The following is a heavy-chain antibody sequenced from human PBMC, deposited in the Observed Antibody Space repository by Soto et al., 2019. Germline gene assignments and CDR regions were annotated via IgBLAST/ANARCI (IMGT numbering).Heavy chain of an antibody. Sequence: SQTLSLTCAMSGDSVSGNSAAWNWIRQSPSRGLEWLGRTYYRSQWYHDYAISMKSRITINPDTSRNQFSLQLDSVTPEDTAVYYCARDPPDFHSAFDFWGQGTVVTVSS. CDR3: ARDPPDFHSAFDF. D-gene: IGHD4-4*01. J-gene: IGHJ4*02. CDR1: GDSVSGNSAA. V-gene: IGHV6-1*01. CDR2: TYYRSQWYH.